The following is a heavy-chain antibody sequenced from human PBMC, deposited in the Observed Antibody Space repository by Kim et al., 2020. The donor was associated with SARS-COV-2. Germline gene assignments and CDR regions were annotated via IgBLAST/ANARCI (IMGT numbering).Heavy chain of an antibody. CDR1: GYTFTSYY. D-gene: IGHD3-10*01. V-gene: IGHV1-46*01. J-gene: IGHJ1*01. CDR3: ARDALSPGSGSYPTAYFQH. CDR2: INPSGGST. Sequence: ASVKVSCKASGYTFTSYYMHWVRQAPGQGLEWMGIINPSGGSTSYAQKFQGRVTMTRDTSTSTVYMELSSLRSEDTAVYYCARDALSPGSGSYPTAYFQHWGQGTLVTVSS.